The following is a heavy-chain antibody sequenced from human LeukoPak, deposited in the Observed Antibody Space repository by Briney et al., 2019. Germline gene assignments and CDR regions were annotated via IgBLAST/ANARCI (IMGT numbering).Heavy chain of an antibody. J-gene: IGHJ6*03. D-gene: IGHD2-15*01. Sequence: PSETLSLTCTVSGGSISSGTYYWGWIRQPPGKGLEWIGSIYHSGSTYYNPSLKSRVTISVDTSKNQFSLKLSSVTAADTAVYYCAREPRYCSGGNCYRGGYMDVWGKGTTVTVSS. CDR2: IYHSGST. CDR3: AREPRYCSGGNCYRGGYMDV. CDR1: GGSISSGTYY. V-gene: IGHV4-39*07.